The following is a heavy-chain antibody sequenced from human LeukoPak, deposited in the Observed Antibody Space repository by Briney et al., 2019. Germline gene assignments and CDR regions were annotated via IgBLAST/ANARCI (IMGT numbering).Heavy chain of an antibody. CDR1: SGSISSSNYY. D-gene: IGHD2-15*01. Sequence: PSETLSLTCTVSSGSISSSNYYWSWIRQPAGKGLEWIGRISTIGITNYNPSLNSRVTISIDTSKNQFSLKLSFVTAADTAVYYCARDGCGGSCFHYYYYYMDVWGKGTTVTISS. CDR2: ISTIGIT. V-gene: IGHV4-61*02. J-gene: IGHJ6*03. CDR3: ARDGCGGSCFHYYYYYMDV.